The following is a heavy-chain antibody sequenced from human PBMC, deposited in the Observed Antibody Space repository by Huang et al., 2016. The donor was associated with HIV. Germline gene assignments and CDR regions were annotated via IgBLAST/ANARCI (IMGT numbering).Heavy chain of an antibody. CDR1: TFTFGAYW. D-gene: IGHD1-7*01. CDR2: IKQDESEK. V-gene: IGHV3-7*01. CDR3: ATKTAGMDI. J-gene: IGHJ6*02. Sequence: VESGGRSVQPGGSIKLSCVGSTFTFGAYWMSWVRPPPGKGLEWVANIKQDESEKYYVDSVKGRFNISRDNARKVLFLEMYNLRVEDTAMYFCATKTAGMDIWGQGTTVTVSS.